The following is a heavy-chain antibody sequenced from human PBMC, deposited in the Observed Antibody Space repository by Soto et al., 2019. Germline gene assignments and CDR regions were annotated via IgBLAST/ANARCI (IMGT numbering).Heavy chain of an antibody. CDR2: IIPIFGTA. V-gene: IGHV1-69*01. CDR1: GGTFSSYA. D-gene: IGHD3-3*01. Sequence: QVQLVQSGAEVKKPGSSVNVSCKASGGTFSSYAISWVRQAPGQGLEWMGGIIPIFGTANYAQKSQGRLTITADETTSTAYMELSSLSSEDTAVYYCASPKFRFWQQLDPWGQGTLVTVSS. J-gene: IGHJ5*02. CDR3: ASPKFRFWQQLDP.